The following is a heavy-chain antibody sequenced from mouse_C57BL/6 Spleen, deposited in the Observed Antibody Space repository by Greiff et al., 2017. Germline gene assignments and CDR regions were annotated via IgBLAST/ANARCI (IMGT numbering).Heavy chain of an antibody. Sequence: QVQLKESGAELVRPGTSVKVSCKASGYAFTNYLIEWVKQRPGQGLEWIGVINPGSGGTNYNEKFKGKATLTADKSSSTAYMQLSSLTSEDSAVYFCARRGMVTSYYFDYWGQGTTLTVSS. J-gene: IGHJ2*01. V-gene: IGHV1-54*01. CDR3: ARRGMVTSYYFDY. D-gene: IGHD2-3*01. CDR2: INPGSGGT. CDR1: GYAFTNYL.